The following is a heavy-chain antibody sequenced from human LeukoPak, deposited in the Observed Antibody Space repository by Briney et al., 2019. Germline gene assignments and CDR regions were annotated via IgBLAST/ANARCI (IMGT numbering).Heavy chain of an antibody. Sequence: GGSLRLSCSASGFPFSSYAMHWVRQAPGKGLEYVSAISDSGGSTYYADSVKGRFTISRDNAKNTLLLQMNSLRAEDTAVYYCARGRGMPFHFDYWGQGTLVTVSS. CDR3: ARGRGMPFHFDY. J-gene: IGHJ4*02. CDR1: GFPFSSYA. CDR2: ISDSGGST. V-gene: IGHV3-64*04. D-gene: IGHD2-2*01.